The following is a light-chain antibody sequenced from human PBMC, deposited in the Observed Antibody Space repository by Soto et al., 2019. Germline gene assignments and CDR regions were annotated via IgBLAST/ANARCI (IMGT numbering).Light chain of an antibody. Sequence: EIVLTQSPGTLSLSPEERATLSCRASQSIRSHYLAWYQQKPGQAPRLLISGAHNRAPGIPDRFSGSESGTDFTLRISRLEPEDFAVYYCQQYGSSVTFGQGTKVEIK. CDR3: QQYGSSVT. CDR1: QSIRSHY. V-gene: IGKV3-20*01. CDR2: GAH. J-gene: IGKJ1*01.